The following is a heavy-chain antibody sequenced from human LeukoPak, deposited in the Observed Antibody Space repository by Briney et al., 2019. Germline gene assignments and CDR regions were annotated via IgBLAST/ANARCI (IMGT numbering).Heavy chain of an antibody. CDR1: GFTFSSYE. V-gene: IGHV3-30*04. CDR3: AKDASPIAASTTGAFDF. D-gene: IGHD2-2*01. CDR2: ISYDGRNT. J-gene: IGHJ3*01. Sequence: PGGSLTLACAASGFTFSSYEMNWVRQAPGKGLEWVAVISYDGRNTYYAGSVQGRFTISRDNAKNTLHVQMNSLRPEDTAVFYCAKDASPIAASTTGAFDFWGQGAMVTVSS.